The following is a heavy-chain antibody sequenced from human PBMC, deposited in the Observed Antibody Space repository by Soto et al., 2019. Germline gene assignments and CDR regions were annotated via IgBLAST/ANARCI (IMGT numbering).Heavy chain of an antibody. CDR2: IYHSGTS. D-gene: IGHD2-2*01. V-gene: IGHV4-30-2*01. CDR3: ARGRLVPAVNFDY. Sequence: SETLSLTCAVSGDSISSGGFSWSWIRQPPGKGLEWIGYIYHSGTSFYNPSLKSRVTISVDGSKNQLSLKVNSVTAAGTAVYYCARGRLVPAVNFDYWGLGTLVTVSS. CDR1: GDSISSGGFS. J-gene: IGHJ4*02.